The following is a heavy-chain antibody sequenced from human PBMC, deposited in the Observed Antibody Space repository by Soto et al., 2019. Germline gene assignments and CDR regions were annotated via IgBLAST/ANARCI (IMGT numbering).Heavy chain of an antibody. CDR2: IYYSGST. J-gene: IGHJ5*02. D-gene: IGHD3-22*01. CDR1: GGSISSYY. V-gene: IGHV4-59*08. CDR3: ARHQDSSGYYNWFDP. Sequence: SETLSLTCTVSGGSISSYYWSWIRQPPGKGLERIGYIYYSGSTNYNPSLKSRLTISVDTPKNQFSLKLGSVTAADTAVYYCARHQDSSGYYNWFDPWGQGTLGTVSS.